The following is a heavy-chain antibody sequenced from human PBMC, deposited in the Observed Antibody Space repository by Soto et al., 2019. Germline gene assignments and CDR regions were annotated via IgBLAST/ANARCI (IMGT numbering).Heavy chain of an antibody. CDR3: AASRGYSYGSFDY. V-gene: IGHV1-58*01. Sequence: ASVKVSCKASGFTFTSSAVQWVRQARGQRLEWIGWIVVGSGNTNYAQKFQERVTITRDMSTSTAYMELSSLRSEDTAVYYCAASRGYSYGSFDYWGQGTLVTVSS. J-gene: IGHJ4*02. CDR1: GFTFTSSA. CDR2: IVVGSGNT. D-gene: IGHD5-18*01.